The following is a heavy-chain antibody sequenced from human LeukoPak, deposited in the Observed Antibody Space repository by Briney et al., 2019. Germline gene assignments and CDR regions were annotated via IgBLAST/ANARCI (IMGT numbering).Heavy chain of an antibody. CDR1: GFTFSSYW. CDR2: IKQDGSEK. CDR3: ARDALTSNPGYNWNQPPPHYYMDV. J-gene: IGHJ6*03. V-gene: IGHV3-7*01. Sequence: GGSLRLSCAASGFTFSSYWMSWVRQAPGKGLEWVANIKQDGSEKYYVDSVKGRFTISRDNAKNSLYLQMNSLRAEDTAVYYCARDALTSNPGYNWNQPPPHYYMDVWGKGTTVTVSS. D-gene: IGHD1-20*01.